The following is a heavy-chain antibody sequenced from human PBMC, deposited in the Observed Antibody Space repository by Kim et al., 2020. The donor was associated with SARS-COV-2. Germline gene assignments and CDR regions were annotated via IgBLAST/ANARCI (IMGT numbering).Heavy chain of an antibody. CDR1: GYTFTSYA. D-gene: IGHD6-13*01. CDR3: ARESVKLSSSIYYYYYGMDV. V-gene: IGHV1-3*01. CDR2: INAGNGNT. Sequence: ASVKVSCKASGYTFTSYAMHWVRQAPGQRLEWMGWINAGNGNTKYSQKFQGRVTITRDTSASTAYMELSSLRSEDTAVYYCARESVKLSSSIYYYYYGMDVWGQGTTVTVSS. J-gene: IGHJ6*02.